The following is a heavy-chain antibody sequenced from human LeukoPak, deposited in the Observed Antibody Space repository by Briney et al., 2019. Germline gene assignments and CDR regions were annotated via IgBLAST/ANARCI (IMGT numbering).Heavy chain of an antibody. Sequence: PSETLSLTCTVSGGSISSGGYYWIWIRQHPGKGLEWIGYIYYSGSTYYNPSLKSRVTISVDTSKNQFSLKLSSVTAADTAVYYCARVARRDGYNSFDYWGQGTLVTVSS. D-gene: IGHD5-24*01. J-gene: IGHJ4*02. CDR1: GGSISSGGYY. CDR2: IYYSGST. V-gene: IGHV4-31*03. CDR3: ARVARRDGYNSFDY.